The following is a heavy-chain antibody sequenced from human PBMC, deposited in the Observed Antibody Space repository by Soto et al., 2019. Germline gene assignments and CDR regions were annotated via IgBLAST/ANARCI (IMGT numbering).Heavy chain of an antibody. D-gene: IGHD2-21*02. CDR2: INHSGST. CDR3: ARVTGMDV. Sequence: SETLSLTCAVYGGSFSGYYWSWIRQPPGKGLEWIGEINHSGSTNYNPSLKRRVTISVDTSKKQFSLNPSSVTAADTAVYYCARVTGMDVWGQGTTVTVSS. V-gene: IGHV4-34*01. CDR1: GGSFSGYY. J-gene: IGHJ6*02.